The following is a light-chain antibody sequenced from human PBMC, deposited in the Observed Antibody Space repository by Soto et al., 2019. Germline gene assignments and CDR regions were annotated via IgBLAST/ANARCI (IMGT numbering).Light chain of an antibody. CDR2: AAS. J-gene: IGKJ4*01. Sequence: DIQMPQSPSSVSASVGDRVTITCRASQAISSWLAWYQQKPGKAPKLLIYAASSLQSGVPSRFSGSGSGTYFTLTISSLQPEDFATYYCQQANSFPGTFGGGTKVEIK. CDR1: QAISSW. CDR3: QQANSFPGT. V-gene: IGKV1-12*01.